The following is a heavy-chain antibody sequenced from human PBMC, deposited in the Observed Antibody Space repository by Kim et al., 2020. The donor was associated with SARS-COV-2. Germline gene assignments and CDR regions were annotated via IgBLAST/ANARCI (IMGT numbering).Heavy chain of an antibody. CDR3: AKKEIVGPLDY. V-gene: IGHV1-69*13. CDR1: GGTFGTYT. J-gene: IGHJ4*02. CDR2: IIPIFGTP. D-gene: IGHD2-15*01. Sequence: SVKVSYKASGGTFGTYTITWVRQAPGQGLEWMGGIIPIFGTPDYAQNFQGRVTISADESTKTVYMELSSLRAEDTAVYYCAKKEIVGPLDYWGQGTLVTVSS.